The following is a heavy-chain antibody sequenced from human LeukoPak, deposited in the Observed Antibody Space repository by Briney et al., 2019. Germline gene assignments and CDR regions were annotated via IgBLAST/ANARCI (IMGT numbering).Heavy chain of an antibody. J-gene: IGHJ4*02. CDR2: IIPIFGTA. D-gene: IGHD3-3*01. CDR1: GGTFSSYA. V-gene: IGHV1-69*01. Sequence: GSSVKVSCKASGGTFSSYAISWVRQAPGQGLEWMGGIIPIFGTANYAQKFQGRVTITADESTSTAYMELSSLRSEDTAVYYCARDYHFWSGYYRLGYWGQGTLVTVSS. CDR3: ARDYHFWSGYYRLGY.